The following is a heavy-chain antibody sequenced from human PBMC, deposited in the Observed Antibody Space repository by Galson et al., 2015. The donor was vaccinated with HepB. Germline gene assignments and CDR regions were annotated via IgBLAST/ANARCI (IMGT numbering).Heavy chain of an antibody. CDR1: GFTFSSYG. J-gene: IGHJ4*02. Sequence: SLRLSCAASGFTFSSYGMHWVRQAPGKGLEWVAVIWYDGSNKYYADSVKGRFTISRDNSKNTLYLQMNSLRAEDTAVYYCARGGYDSSGYYLPVDYWGQGTLVTVSS. CDR2: IWYDGSNK. CDR3: ARGGYDSSGYYLPVDY. V-gene: IGHV3-33*08. D-gene: IGHD3-22*01.